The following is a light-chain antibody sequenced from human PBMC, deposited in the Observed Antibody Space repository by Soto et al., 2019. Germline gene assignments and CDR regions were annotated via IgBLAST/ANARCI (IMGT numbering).Light chain of an antibody. CDR3: PQYYNWPPPLT. CDR1: QSVSSS. V-gene: IGKV3-15*01. CDR2: DAS. Sequence: EIVLTQCPGTLSLSPGESATLSCRASQSVSSSVAWYQQKPGQAPRLLIYDASSRATGVPARFIGSGSGSEFSLAISILQSEDFAVYYCPQYYNWPPPLTFGQGTKVDIK. J-gene: IGKJ1*01.